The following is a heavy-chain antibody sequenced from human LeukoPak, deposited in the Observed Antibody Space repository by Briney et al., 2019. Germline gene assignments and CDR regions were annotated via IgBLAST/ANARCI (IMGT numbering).Heavy chain of an antibody. D-gene: IGHD2-15*01. CDR2: ISVSGNT. Sequence: GGSLRLSCAASGFTLSSYATSWVRQGPGKGLEWVSAISVSGNTYHADSVKGRFTISRDSYKNTLYLQMNSLRAEDAAVYYCAKAPVTTCSGAYCYPFDYWAREPWSPSPQ. CDR1: GFTLSSYA. J-gene: IGHJ4*02. CDR3: AKAPVTTCSGAYCYPFDY. V-gene: IGHV3-23*01.